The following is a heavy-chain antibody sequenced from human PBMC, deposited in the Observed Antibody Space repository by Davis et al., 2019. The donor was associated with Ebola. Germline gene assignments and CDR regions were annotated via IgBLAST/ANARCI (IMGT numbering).Heavy chain of an antibody. CDR2: FPAIGVGT. Sequence: GGSLRLSCAASGFIFSNYAMSWVRQTPGKGLEWVSSFPAIGVGTYYASSVKGRFTISRDNSKNTLYLQMNSLRAEDTAVYYCARINSYGDFDYWGQGTLVTVSS. J-gene: IGHJ4*02. CDR3: ARINSYGDFDY. V-gene: IGHV3-23*01. CDR1: GFIFSNYA. D-gene: IGHD5-18*01.